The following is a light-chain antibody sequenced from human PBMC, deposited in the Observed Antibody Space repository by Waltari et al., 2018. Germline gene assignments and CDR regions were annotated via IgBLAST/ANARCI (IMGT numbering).Light chain of an antibody. Sequence: DIVMTQSPDSLAVSLGERATINCKSSQSVLYSSNNKHYLDWYQQKTGQPPKLLIYWASTRESGVPDRFSGSGSGTDFTLTISSLQAEDVAVYYCQQYYSSLSWTFGQGTKVEIK. CDR1: QSVLYSSNNKHY. V-gene: IGKV4-1*01. CDR3: QQYYSSLSWT. J-gene: IGKJ1*01. CDR2: WAS.